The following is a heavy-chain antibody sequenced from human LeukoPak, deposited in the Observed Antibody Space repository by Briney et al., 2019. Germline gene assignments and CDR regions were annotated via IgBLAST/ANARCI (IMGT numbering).Heavy chain of an antibody. Sequence: ASVKVSCKASGNTFTGSYIHWVRQAPGQGLEWMGWINPNSGDTKYAQNFQGRVTMTRDTSISTAYMELSKLKADGRAVYYCARETNSGLYYFDSWGQGTLVTVSS. J-gene: IGHJ4*02. CDR1: GNTFTGSY. CDR2: INPNSGDT. D-gene: IGHD6-19*01. CDR3: ARETNSGLYYFDS. V-gene: IGHV1-2*02.